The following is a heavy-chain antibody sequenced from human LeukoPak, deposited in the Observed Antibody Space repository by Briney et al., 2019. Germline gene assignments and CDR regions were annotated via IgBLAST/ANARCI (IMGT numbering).Heavy chain of an antibody. Sequence: ASVTVSCKASGYTFTGYYMHWVRQAHGQGLEWMGWINPNSGGTNYAQKFQGRVTMTRDTSISTAYMELSRLRSDDTAVYYCARAYMTTVTTKEHWRQGTLVTVSS. J-gene: IGHJ1*01. D-gene: IGHD4-17*01. CDR1: GYTFTGYY. CDR2: INPNSGGT. V-gene: IGHV1-2*02. CDR3: ARAYMTTVTTKEH.